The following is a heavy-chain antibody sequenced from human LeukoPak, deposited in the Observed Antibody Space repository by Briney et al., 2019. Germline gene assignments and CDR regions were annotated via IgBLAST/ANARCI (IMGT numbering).Heavy chain of an antibody. CDR1: GFTFSNAW. CDR3: TTAEQLWFNYFDY. Sequence: GGSLRLSCAASGFTFSNAWMSWVRQAPGKGLEWVGRIKSKTDGGTTDYAAPVKGRFTISRDDSKNTLYLQMSSLKTEDTAVYYCTTAEQLWFNYFDYWGQGTLVTVSS. CDR2: IKSKTDGGTT. D-gene: IGHD5-18*01. J-gene: IGHJ4*02. V-gene: IGHV3-15*01.